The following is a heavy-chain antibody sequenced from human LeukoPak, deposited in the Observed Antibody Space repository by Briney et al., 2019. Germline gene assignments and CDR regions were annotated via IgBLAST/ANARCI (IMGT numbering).Heavy chain of an antibody. V-gene: IGHV3-7*03. CDR2: IKQDGSEK. CDR1: GFTFSSYW. J-gene: IGHJ4*02. CDR3: ASALPRIQLWQGNY. Sequence: GGSLRLSCAASGFTFSSYWMSWVRRAPGKGLEWVANIKQDGSEKYYVDSVKGRFTISRDNAKNSLYLQMNSLRAEDTAVYYCASALPRIQLWQGNYWGQGTLVTVSS. D-gene: IGHD5-18*01.